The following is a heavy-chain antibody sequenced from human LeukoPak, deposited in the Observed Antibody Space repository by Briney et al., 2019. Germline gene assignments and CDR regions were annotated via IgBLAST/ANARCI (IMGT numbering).Heavy chain of an antibody. J-gene: IGHJ4*02. CDR3: AKDPSSRYSSIDY. CDR1: GFTFSSYG. V-gene: IGHV3-30*02. CDR2: IRYDGSNK. Sequence: GGSLRLSCAASGFTFSSYGMQWVRHPPGKGLEWVAFIRYDGSNKYYADSVKGRFTISRDNSKNTLYLQMNSLRAEDTAVYYCAKDPSSRYSSIDYWGQGTLVTVSS. D-gene: IGHD5-18*01.